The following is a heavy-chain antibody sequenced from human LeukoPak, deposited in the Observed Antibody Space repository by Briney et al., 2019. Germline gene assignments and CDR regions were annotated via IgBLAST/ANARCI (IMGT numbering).Heavy chain of an antibody. D-gene: IGHD3-22*01. CDR2: ISGSGGGT. CDR1: GITLTNYA. V-gene: IGHV3-23*01. J-gene: IGHJ4*02. Sequence: GGSLRLSCAVSGITLTNYAMSWVRQAPGKGLEWVAGISGSGGGTNYADSVKGRFTISRDNSKNTLYLQMNNLRVDDTAVYFCAKRGVVIRVILVGFHKEAYYFDSWGQGALVTVSS. CDR3: AKRGVVIRVILVGFHKEAYYFDS.